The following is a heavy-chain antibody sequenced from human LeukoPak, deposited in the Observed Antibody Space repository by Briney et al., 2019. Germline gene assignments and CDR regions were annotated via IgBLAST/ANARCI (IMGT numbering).Heavy chain of an antibody. CDR2: ISSNGGGT. D-gene: IGHD5-18*01. Sequence: AGGSLRLSCVASGFTFSTYAMHWVRQAPGKGLEYVSAISSNGGGTYYANSVKGRFTISRDNSKNTLYLQMGSLRVEDMAVYYCARDRIQLWLNYYYGMDVWGQGTTVTVSS. J-gene: IGHJ6*02. CDR3: ARDRIQLWLNYYYGMDV. CDR1: GFTFSTYA. V-gene: IGHV3-64*01.